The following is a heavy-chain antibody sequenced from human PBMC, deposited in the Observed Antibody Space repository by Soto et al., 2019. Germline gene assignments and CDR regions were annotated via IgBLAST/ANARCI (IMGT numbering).Heavy chain of an antibody. V-gene: IGHV2-26*01. CDR3: ARIWGPYYYYGMDV. CDR1: GFSLSIDRMG. CDR2: IFSNDEK. Sequence: QVTLKESGLVLVKPTETLTLTCTVTGFSLSIDRMGVSWIRQPPGKALEWLAHIFSNDEKSYSTSLKSRLTISKDTSKSQVVLTMINMDPVDTATYYCARIWGPYYYYGMDVWGQGTTVTVSS. J-gene: IGHJ6*02. D-gene: IGHD7-27*01.